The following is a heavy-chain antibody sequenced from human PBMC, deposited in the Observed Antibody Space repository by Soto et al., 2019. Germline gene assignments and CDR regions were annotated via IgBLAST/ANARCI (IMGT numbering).Heavy chain of an antibody. J-gene: IGHJ4*02. CDR2: VSGSGVT. CDR3: AKDRVSTGSYSLDF. D-gene: IGHD1-26*01. V-gene: IGHV3-23*01. CDR1: GFTFSNYG. Sequence: EVQLLESGGGLVQPGGSLRVSCAASGFTFSNYGMSWVRQAPEAGLEWVSTVSGSGVTSYADSVRGRFTISRDNSKNTLYLQMNSLRDEDKAIYYCAKDRVSTGSYSLDFWGQGTLVTVSS.